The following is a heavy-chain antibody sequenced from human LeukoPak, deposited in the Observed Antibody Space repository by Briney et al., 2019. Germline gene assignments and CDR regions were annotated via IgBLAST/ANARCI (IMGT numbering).Heavy chain of an antibody. Sequence: PGGSLRLSCAASGFTFSSYSMSWVRQAPGKGLEWVSVITGSGGNTYYPDSVQGRFTISRDNSKNTLYLQMNSLRAEDTAVYYCAKRNTGYYFHYWGQGTLVTVSS. CDR3: AKRNTGYYFHY. CDR2: ITGSGGNT. D-gene: IGHD6-13*01. CDR1: GFTFSSYS. V-gene: IGHV3-23*01. J-gene: IGHJ4*02.